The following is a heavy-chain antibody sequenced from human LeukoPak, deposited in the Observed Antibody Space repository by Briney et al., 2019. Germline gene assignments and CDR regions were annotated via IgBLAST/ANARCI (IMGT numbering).Heavy chain of an antibody. D-gene: IGHD3-10*01. CDR2: VSGSGAIA. J-gene: IGHJ6*03. CDR3: ARGGTMVRGVIPRNYYYMDV. CDR1: GFTFNNYA. Sequence: PGGSLRLSCAASGFTFNNYAMSWVRQAPGKGLEWVSTVSGSGAIAYYTDSDKGRFTISRDNSKNTLYLQMSSLTAKDTAVYYCARGGTMVRGVIPRNYYYMDVWGKGTTVTVSS. V-gene: IGHV3-23*01.